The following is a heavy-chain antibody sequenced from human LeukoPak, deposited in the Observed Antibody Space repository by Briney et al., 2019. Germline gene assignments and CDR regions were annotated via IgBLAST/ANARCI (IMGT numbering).Heavy chain of an antibody. Sequence: PGGSLRLSCAASGFTFGSYAMHWVRQAPGKGLEWVAVISYDGSNKYYADSVKGRFTISRDNSKNTLYLQMNSLRAEDTAVYYCTEPTIAAAGSGQGYFDYWGQGTLVTVSS. D-gene: IGHD6-13*01. V-gene: IGHV3-30*04. CDR2: ISYDGSNK. CDR3: TEPTIAAAGSGQGYFDY. CDR1: GFTFGSYA. J-gene: IGHJ4*02.